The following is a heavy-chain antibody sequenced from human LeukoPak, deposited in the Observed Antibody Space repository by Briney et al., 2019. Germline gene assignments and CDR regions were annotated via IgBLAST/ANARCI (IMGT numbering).Heavy chain of an antibody. J-gene: IGHJ4*02. D-gene: IGHD3-10*01. Sequence: PSETLSLTCTVSGYSISSGYYWGWIRQPPGKGLEWIGSIYHSGSTYYNPSLKSRVTISVDTSKNQFSLKLSSVTAADTAVYYCAREEVTMVRGVIAFFDYWGQGTLVTVSS. CDR1: GYSISSGYY. CDR2: IYHSGST. V-gene: IGHV4-38-2*02. CDR3: AREEVTMVRGVIAFFDY.